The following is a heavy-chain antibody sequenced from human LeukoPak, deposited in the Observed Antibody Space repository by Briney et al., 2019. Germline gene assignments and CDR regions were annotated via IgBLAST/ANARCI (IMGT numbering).Heavy chain of an antibody. Sequence: PSETRSLTCTVSGGSISGYYWSWIRQPPGKGLEWIGYIYYSGSTNYNPSLKSRVTISVDTSKNQFSLKLSSVTAADTAVYYCARDFLFGAVAGHDAFDIWGQGTMLTVSS. D-gene: IGHD6-19*01. V-gene: IGHV4-59*01. CDR1: GGSISGYY. CDR3: ARDFLFGAVAGHDAFDI. CDR2: IYYSGST. J-gene: IGHJ3*02.